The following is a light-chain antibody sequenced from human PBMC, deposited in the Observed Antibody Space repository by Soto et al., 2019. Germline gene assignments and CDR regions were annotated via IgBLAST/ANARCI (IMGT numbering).Light chain of an antibody. V-gene: IGKV1-5*03. CDR1: QSISSW. CDR2: KAS. J-gene: IGKJ1*01. Sequence: DIQMTQSPSTLSASVGDRVTITCRASQSISSWLAWYQQKPGKAPKLLIYKASSLQSGVPSRFSGSGSGTEFTLTSSSLQPDDFATYYCQQYNTYPWTFGQGTQVEIK. CDR3: QQYNTYPWT.